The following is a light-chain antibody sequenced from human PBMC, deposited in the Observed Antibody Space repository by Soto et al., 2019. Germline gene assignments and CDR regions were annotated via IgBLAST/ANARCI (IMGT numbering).Light chain of an antibody. J-gene: IGKJ2*03. CDR1: QSVSTW. Sequence: DIQMTQSPSILSASVGDTVNITCRASQSVSTWLAWYQQKPGKAPKVMIYKASTLQIGVPSRFSASGSGTEFTLTISSLQPDDFATYYCQQYNSYVYSFGRGTKRES. CDR2: KAS. V-gene: IGKV1-5*03. CDR3: QQYNSYVYS.